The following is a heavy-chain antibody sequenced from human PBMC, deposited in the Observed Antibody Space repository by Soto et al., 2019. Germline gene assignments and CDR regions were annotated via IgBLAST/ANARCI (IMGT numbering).Heavy chain of an antibody. J-gene: IGHJ4*02. CDR3: ARASGSGWTFNY. CDR1: GYMFSYYL. V-gene: IGHV1-2*02. Sequence: QVQLVQSGAEVKKPGASVKVSCKASGYMFSYYLIHWVRQAPGQGLEWMGWINPHSGDRKYAQKFQGRVTIPRDTSINIVYMELSGLTSDDTAVFYCARASGSGWTFNYWGQGTLVTVSS. CDR2: INPHSGDR. D-gene: IGHD6-19*01.